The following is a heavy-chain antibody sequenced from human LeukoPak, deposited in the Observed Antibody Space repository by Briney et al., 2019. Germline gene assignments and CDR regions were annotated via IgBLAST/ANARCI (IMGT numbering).Heavy chain of an antibody. Sequence: PGRSLRLSCAASGFTFSSYGMHWVRQAPGKGLEWVAVIWYDGSNKYYADSVKGRFTISRDNSKNTLYLQMTSLRVEDTAIYHCVKDLYKGDTSSWYYFDYWGQGTLVTVSS. J-gene: IGHJ4*02. CDR2: IWYDGSNK. D-gene: IGHD6-13*01. CDR1: GFTFSSYG. V-gene: IGHV3-33*06. CDR3: VKDLYKGDTSSWYYFDY.